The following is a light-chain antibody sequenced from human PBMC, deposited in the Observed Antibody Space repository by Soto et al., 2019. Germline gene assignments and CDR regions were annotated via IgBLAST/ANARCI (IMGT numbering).Light chain of an antibody. CDR1: QTILYSSNNKNC. V-gene: IGKV4-1*01. CDR2: WAS. J-gene: IGKJ5*01. CDR3: QQYYSAIS. Sequence: DIVLTQSPDSLAVSLGERATFNCKSSQTILYSSNNKNCLAWYQQKPGQPPKVLISWASTRESGVPDRFSGSGSWTDFTPTISNLQAEDVAVYYCQQYYSAISFGQGTRLEI.